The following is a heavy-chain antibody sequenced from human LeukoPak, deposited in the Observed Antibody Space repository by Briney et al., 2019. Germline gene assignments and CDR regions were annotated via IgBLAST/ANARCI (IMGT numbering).Heavy chain of an antibody. CDR3: ARDGKGSGRPQTYYYYYLDV. D-gene: IGHD3-10*01. CDR1: GFTFSNYA. Sequence: PGGSLRLSCVASGFTFSNYAMHWVRQAPGKGLEWVAVMSYDGSNNYYADSVKGRFTISRDNFNNTLYLHLNTLRPEDTAVYYCARDGKGSGRPQTYYYYYLDVWGKGTTVTVSS. CDR2: MSYDGSNN. J-gene: IGHJ6*03. V-gene: IGHV3-30*04.